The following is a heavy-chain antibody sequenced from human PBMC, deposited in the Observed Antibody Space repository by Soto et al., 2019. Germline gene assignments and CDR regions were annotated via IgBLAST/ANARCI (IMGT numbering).Heavy chain of an antibody. CDR3: ARGGADYYDSSGYRDAFDI. J-gene: IGHJ3*02. Sequence: SSETLSLTCALFGGSISSSNWWSRVRQPPGKGLEWIGEIYHSGSTNYNPSLKSRVTISVDKSKNQFSLKLSSVTAADTAVYYCARGGADYYDSSGYRDAFDIWGQGTMVT. D-gene: IGHD3-22*01. CDR1: GGSISSSNW. CDR2: IYHSGST. V-gene: IGHV4-4*02.